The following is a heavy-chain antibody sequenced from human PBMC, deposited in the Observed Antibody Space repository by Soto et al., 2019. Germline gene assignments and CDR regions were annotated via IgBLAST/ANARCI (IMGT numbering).Heavy chain of an antibody. D-gene: IGHD6-19*01. CDR1: GFTFSRYG. J-gene: IGHJ6*02. CDR3: AKEGYSSGWYGYYYYGMDV. Sequence: GESLRLSCAASGFTFSRYGMHWVRQAPGKGLEWVAVISYDGSNKYYADSVKGRFTISRDNSKNTLYLQMNSLRAEDTAVYYCAKEGYSSGWYGYYYYGMDVWGQGTTVTVS. CDR2: ISYDGSNK. V-gene: IGHV3-30*18.